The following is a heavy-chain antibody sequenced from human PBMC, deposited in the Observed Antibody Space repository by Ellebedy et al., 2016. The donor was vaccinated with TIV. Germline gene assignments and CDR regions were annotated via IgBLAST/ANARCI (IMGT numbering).Heavy chain of an antibody. CDR1: GFIFSTYG. D-gene: IGHD2-21*02. Sequence: GESLKISCDASGFIFSTYGMHWVRQAPGKGLEWVAFIWYDGGNKYYADSVKGRFTISRDNSKNTLSLQMNNLGADDTAVYYCARDRHVDRGDCLDYWGQGTLVTVSS. CDR2: IWYDGGNK. CDR3: ARDRHVDRGDCLDY. V-gene: IGHV3-33*01. J-gene: IGHJ4*02.